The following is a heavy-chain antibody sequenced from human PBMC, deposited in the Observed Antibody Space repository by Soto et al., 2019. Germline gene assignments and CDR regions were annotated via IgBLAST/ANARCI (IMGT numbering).Heavy chain of an antibody. CDR2: INHSGST. CDR3: ARDPRPIDYSQLTYYYDSSGYTFDY. D-gene: IGHD3-22*01. Sequence: SETLSLTCTVSGGSISGSGYYWSWIRQPPGKGLEWIGEINHSGSTNYNPSLKSRVTISVDTSKNQFSLKLSSVTAADTAVYYCARDPRPIDYSQLTYYYDSSGYTFDYWGQGTLVTVSS. J-gene: IGHJ4*02. V-gene: IGHV4-39*07. CDR1: GGSISGSGYY.